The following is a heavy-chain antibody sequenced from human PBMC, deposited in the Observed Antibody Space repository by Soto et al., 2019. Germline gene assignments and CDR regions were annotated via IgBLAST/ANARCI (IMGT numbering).Heavy chain of an antibody. J-gene: IGHJ2*01. CDR2: INHSGST. Sequence: QVQLQQWGAGLLKASETLSLTCAVYGGSFSSYYWSWIRQPPGKGLEWIEEINHSGSTNYNPSLTSRATISVDRSKNQFSLNLSSVTAADTAVDYCARGTREGWYFDLWGRGTPVTVSS. CDR1: GGSFSSYY. V-gene: IGHV4-34*01. CDR3: ARGTREGWYFDL.